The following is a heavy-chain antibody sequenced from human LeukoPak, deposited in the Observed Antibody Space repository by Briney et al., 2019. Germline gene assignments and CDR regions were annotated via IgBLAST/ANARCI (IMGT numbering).Heavy chain of an antibody. V-gene: IGHV3-7*01. D-gene: IGHD6-13*01. CDR1: GFTFSSYW. CDR2: IKQDGSEK. CDR3: ARDFWTNPAAAGFFDY. Sequence: GGSLRLSCAASGFTFSSYWMSWVRQAPGKGLEWVANIKQDGSEKYYVDSVKGRFTISRDNAKNSLYLQMNSLRAEDTAVYYCARDFWTNPAAAGFFDYWGQGTLVTVSS. J-gene: IGHJ4*02.